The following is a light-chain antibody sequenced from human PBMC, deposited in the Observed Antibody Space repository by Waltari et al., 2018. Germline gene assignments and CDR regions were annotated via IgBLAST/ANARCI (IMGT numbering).Light chain of an antibody. J-gene: IGKJ1*01. CDR1: QSVTSNY. CDR3: QQRNSWPRT. CDR2: GAS. V-gene: IGKV3D-20*02. Sequence: EIVLTQSPGTLSLSPGERATLSCRASQSVTSNYLAWYQQKPGQAPRLLIFGASSRATGIPDRFSGSGSGTDFTLTISRLEPEDFAVYYCQQRNSWPRTFGQGTKVEI.